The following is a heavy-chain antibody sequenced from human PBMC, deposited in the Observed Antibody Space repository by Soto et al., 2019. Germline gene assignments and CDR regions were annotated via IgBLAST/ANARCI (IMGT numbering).Heavy chain of an antibody. CDR3: ASRGYSYGFSLGMDV. CDR2: IYYSGST. J-gene: IGHJ6*02. Sequence: QVQLQESGPGLVKPSQTLSLTCTVSGGSISSGGYYWSWIRQHPGKGLEWIGYIYYSGSTYYNPSLKRRVTISVYPSKNQVSLKLSSVTAADTAVYYCASRGYSYGFSLGMDVWGQGTTVTVSS. D-gene: IGHD5-18*01. CDR1: GGSISSGGYY. V-gene: IGHV4-31*03.